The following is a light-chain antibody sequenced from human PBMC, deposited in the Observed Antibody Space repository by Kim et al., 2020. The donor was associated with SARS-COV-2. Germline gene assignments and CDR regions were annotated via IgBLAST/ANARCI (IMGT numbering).Light chain of an antibody. CDR1: QSFSSSY. V-gene: IGKV3-20*01. J-gene: IGKJ4*01. CDR3: QQYGGLPLT. CDR2: GAS. Sequence: SPGERATPSCRASQSFSSSYLAWYQEKSGQAPRLLIYGASSRATGIPDRFRGSGSGTDFTLTISRLEPEDFAVYYCQQYGGLPLTFGGGTKVDIK.